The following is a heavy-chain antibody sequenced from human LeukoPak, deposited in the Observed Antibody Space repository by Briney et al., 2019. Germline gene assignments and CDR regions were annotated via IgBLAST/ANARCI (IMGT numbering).Heavy chain of an antibody. D-gene: IGHD1-26*01. CDR3: AKVQSDIVGAMFFSFDV. V-gene: IGHV3-21*01. J-gene: IGHJ3*01. CDR1: GFTFNSYS. CDR2: IIGSGSEM. Sequence: GGSLRLSCGGSGFTFNSYSMDWVRQAPGKGLEWVASIIGSGSEMFYADSLKGRFTSSRDNSKKSLYLQMNSLRVEDPAVYYCAKVQSDIVGAMFFSFDVWGQGTMVSVSS.